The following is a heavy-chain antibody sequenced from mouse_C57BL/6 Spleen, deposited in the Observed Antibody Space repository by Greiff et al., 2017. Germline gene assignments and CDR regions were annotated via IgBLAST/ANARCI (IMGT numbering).Heavy chain of an antibody. CDR2: INPNNGGT. CDR1: GYTFTDYN. CDR3: ARRPYYSNYWYFDV. J-gene: IGHJ1*03. V-gene: IGHV1-18*01. Sequence: VQLKESGPELVKPGASVKIPCKASGYTFTDYNMDWVKQSHGKSLEWIGDINPNNGGTIYNQKFKGKATLTVDKSSSTAYMELRSLTSEDTAVYYCARRPYYSNYWYFDVWGTGTTVTVSS. D-gene: IGHD2-5*01.